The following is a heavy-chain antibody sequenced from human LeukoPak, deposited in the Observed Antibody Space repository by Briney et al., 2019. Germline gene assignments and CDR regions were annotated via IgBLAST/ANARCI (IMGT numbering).Heavy chain of an antibody. Sequence: GRSLRLSGAASGFTFSSYGMHWVRQAPGKGLEWVAVISYDGSNKYYADSVKGRFTISRDNSKNTLYLQMNSLRAEDTAVYYCAKDLNTDFDYWGQGTLVTVSS. CDR2: ISYDGSNK. V-gene: IGHV3-30*18. J-gene: IGHJ4*02. CDR1: GFTFSSYG. CDR3: AKDLNTDFDY.